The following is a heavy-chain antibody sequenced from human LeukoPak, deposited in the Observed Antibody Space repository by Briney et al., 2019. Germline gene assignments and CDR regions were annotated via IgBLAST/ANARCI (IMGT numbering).Heavy chain of an antibody. J-gene: IGHJ4*02. Sequence: RGGSLRLSCAASGFTFSSYAMHWVRQAPGKGLEYVSAISRNGGSTYYANSVKGRFTISRDNSKNTLYLQMGSLRAEDMAVYYCARRAGSYLGYWGQGTLVTVSS. CDR1: GFTFSSYA. CDR3: ARRAGSYLGY. D-gene: IGHD1-26*01. V-gene: IGHV3-64*01. CDR2: ISRNGGST.